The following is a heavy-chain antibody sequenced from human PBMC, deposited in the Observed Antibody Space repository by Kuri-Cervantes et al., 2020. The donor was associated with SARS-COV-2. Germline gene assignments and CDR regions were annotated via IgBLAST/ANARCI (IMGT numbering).Heavy chain of an antibody. Sequence: GSLRLSCAVSGYSISSGYYWGWIRQPPGKGLEWIGYIYYSGSTNYNPSLKSRVTISVDTSKNQFSLKLSSVTAADTAVYYCARLLVRNYDSSGYYYYYYGMDVWGQGTTVTVSS. J-gene: IGHJ6*02. V-gene: IGHV4-38-2*01. CDR3: ARLLVRNYDSSGYYYYYYGMDV. D-gene: IGHD3-22*01. CDR1: GYSISSGYY. CDR2: IYYSGST.